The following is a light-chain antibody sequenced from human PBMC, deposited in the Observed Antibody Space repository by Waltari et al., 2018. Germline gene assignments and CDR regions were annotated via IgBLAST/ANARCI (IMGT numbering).Light chain of an antibody. CDR1: SSDVGFYNY. V-gene: IGLV2-14*01. CDR2: DFS. CDR3: NSYAGSSSWV. J-gene: IGLJ3*02. Sequence: QSALTQPASVSGSPGQSITISCTGTSSDVGFYNYVSWYQQHPGKAPKLMIYDFSERPSGVSNRFSGSKSGNTASLPISGLQAEDEADYYCNSYAGSSSWVFGGGTKLTVL.